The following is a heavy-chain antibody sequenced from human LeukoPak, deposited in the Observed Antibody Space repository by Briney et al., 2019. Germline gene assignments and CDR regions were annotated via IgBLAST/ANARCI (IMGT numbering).Heavy chain of an antibody. CDR2: ISYDGSNK. J-gene: IGHJ3*02. CDR1: GFTFSNYA. Sequence: PGRSLRLSCAASGFTFSNYAVHWVRQAPGKGLEWVAVISYDGSNKFYADSVRGRFTISRDNSKNTLFLQMNSLRPEDTAVYYCAREDYHDAFDIWGQGTMVTVSS. CDR3: AREDYHDAFDI. V-gene: IGHV3-30*04. D-gene: IGHD3-10*01.